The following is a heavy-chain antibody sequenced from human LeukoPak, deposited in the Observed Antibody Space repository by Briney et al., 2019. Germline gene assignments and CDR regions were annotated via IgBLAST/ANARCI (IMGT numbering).Heavy chain of an antibody. J-gene: IGHJ4*02. CDR2: ISSSGSTI. V-gene: IGHV3-48*03. Sequence: GGSLRLSCAASGFTFSGYGMNWVRQAPGKGLEWVSYISSSGSTIYYADSAKGRFTISRDNAKNSLYLQMNSLRAEDTAVYYCAREQGIAAAGTTGGFDYWGQGTLVTVSS. CDR3: AREQGIAAAGTTGGFDY. CDR1: GFTFSGYG. D-gene: IGHD6-13*01.